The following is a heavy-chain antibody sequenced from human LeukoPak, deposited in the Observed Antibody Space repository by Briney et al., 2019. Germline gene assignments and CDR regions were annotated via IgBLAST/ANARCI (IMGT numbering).Heavy chain of an antibody. CDR2: ISYDGSNK. V-gene: IGHV3-30-3*01. CDR1: GFTFSSYA. Sequence: PGGSLRLSCAASGFTFSSYAMHWVRQAPGKGLEWVAVISYDGSNKYYADSVKGRFTISRDNAKNSVYLQMDSLRAEDTAMYYCARGTDISPNWFDPWGQGTLVTVSS. D-gene: IGHD2-15*01. J-gene: IGHJ5*02. CDR3: ARGTDISPNWFDP.